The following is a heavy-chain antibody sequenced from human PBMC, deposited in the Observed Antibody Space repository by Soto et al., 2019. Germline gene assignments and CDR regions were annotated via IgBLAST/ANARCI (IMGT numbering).Heavy chain of an antibody. J-gene: IGHJ4*02. CDR1: GGTFSSYA. CDR3: ARAGYDSSGSQYYFDY. D-gene: IGHD3-22*01. Sequence: SVKVSCKASGGTFSSYAISWVRQAPGQGLEWMGGIIPIFGTANYAQKFQGRVTITADESTSTAYMELSSLRSEDTAVYYCARAGYDSSGSQYYFDYWGQGTLVTVSS. CDR2: IIPIFGTA. V-gene: IGHV1-69*13.